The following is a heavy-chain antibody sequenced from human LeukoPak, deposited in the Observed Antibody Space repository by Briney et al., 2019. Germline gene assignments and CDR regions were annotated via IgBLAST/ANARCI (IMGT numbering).Heavy chain of an antibody. CDR1: GGSYSDYY. CDR3: ATYSTGFDI. CDR2: INHRGST. D-gene: IGHD6-19*01. V-gene: IGHV4-34*01. Sequence: SETLSLTCAVYGGSYSDYYWTWIRQPPGKGLEWIGEINHRGSTHYNPSLKSRVTISVDTSKKQFSLKLSSVTAADTAVYYCATYSTGFDIWGQGTVVTVSS. J-gene: IGHJ3*02.